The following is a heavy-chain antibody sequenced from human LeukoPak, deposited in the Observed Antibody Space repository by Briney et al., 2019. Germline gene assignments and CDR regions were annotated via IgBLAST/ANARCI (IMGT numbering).Heavy chain of an antibody. CDR2: IYPGDSNT. CDR3: ARGKGYCSADSCYFYDF. D-gene: IGHD2-15*01. J-gene: IGHJ4*02. Sequence: GESLKISCKGSGYSSTNYWIGWVRQMPGKGLEWMGAIYPGDSNTKYNPSFQGRVTISADKSISPAYLQWSSLEASDTAMYYCARGKGYCSADSCYFYDFWGQGTLVTVSS. V-gene: IGHV5-51*01. CDR1: GYSSTNYW.